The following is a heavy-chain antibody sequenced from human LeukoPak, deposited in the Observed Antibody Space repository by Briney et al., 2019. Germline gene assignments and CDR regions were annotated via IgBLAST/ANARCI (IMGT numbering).Heavy chain of an antibody. CDR2: IIPIFGTA. J-gene: IGHJ6*03. CDR3: ARAIVVDTAMVVPLNYYYYMDV. CDR1: GYTFTGYY. V-gene: IGHV1-69*13. D-gene: IGHD5-18*01. Sequence: SVKVSCKASGYTFTGYYMHWVRQAPGQGLEWMGGIIPIFGTANYAQKFQGRVTITADESTSTAYMELSSLRSEDTAVYYCARAIVVDTAMVVPLNYYYYMDVWGKGTTVTISS.